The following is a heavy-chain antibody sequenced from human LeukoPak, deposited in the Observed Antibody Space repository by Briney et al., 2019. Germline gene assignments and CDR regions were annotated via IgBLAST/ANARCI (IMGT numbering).Heavy chain of an antibody. Sequence: GGSLRLSCAASGFTFCNYWMNWVRQAPGKGLEWVANIKTDGSETYYVDSVKGRFTISRDNAKNSVYLQMNSLRAEDTAIYYCARTGKFDSWGQGTLVTVSA. CDR3: ARTGKFDS. J-gene: IGHJ5*01. CDR2: IKTDGSET. V-gene: IGHV3-7*05. CDR1: GFTFCNYW.